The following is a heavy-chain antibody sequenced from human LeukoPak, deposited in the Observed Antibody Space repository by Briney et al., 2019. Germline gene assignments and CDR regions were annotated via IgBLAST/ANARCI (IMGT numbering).Heavy chain of an antibody. CDR3: VGSYLGY. CDR2: IKSKTDGGTT. Sequence: GGSLRLSCAASGLTFSNTWMTWVRQAPGKGLEWVGRIKSKTDGGTTDYTTPVKGRFIISRDDSKNALYLQMNSLTAEDTAVYYCVGSYLGYWGQGTLVTVSS. CDR1: GLTFSNTW. V-gene: IGHV3-15*01. D-gene: IGHD3-10*01. J-gene: IGHJ4*02.